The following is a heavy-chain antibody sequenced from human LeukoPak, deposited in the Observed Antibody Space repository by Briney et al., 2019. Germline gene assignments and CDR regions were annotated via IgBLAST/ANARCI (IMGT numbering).Heavy chain of an antibody. V-gene: IGHV3-23*01. J-gene: IGHJ4*02. D-gene: IGHD5-12*01. CDR2: ISDSGGKT. Sequence: PAGSLRLSCAASGFTFSSYAMSWVRQAPGKGLEWVSGISDSGGKTYYADSVKGRFTISRDNSKNTLYLQMNSLRAEDTAVYYCSKDHRSGRTTLPDYWGQGTLVTVSS. CDR3: SKDHRSGRTTLPDY. CDR1: GFTFSSYA.